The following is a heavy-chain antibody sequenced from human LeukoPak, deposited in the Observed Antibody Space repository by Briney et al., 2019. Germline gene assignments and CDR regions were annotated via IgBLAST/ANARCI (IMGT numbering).Heavy chain of an antibody. CDR2: IGTAGDT. CDR3: IRGSSSEGYFNL. V-gene: IGHV3-13*04. J-gene: IGHJ2*01. D-gene: IGHD6-13*01. Sequence: QPGGSLRLSCAASGFTFSIYDMHWVRQATGKGLEWVSGIGTAGDTYYPGSVKGRFTISRENAKNSLYLQMNSLRAGDTAVYYCIRGSSSEGYFNLWGRGTLVTVSS. CDR1: GFTFSIYD.